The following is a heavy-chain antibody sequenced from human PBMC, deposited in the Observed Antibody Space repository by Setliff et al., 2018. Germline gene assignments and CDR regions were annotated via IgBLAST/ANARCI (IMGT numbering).Heavy chain of an antibody. J-gene: IGHJ5*02. CDR2: ISAYNGNT. CDR3: ARGRRGNYDFWSGYSNWFDP. CDR1: GYTFTGYY. Sequence: ASVKVSCKASGYTFTGYYMHWVRQAPGQGLEWMGWISAYNGNTNYAQKLQGRVTITRNTSISTAYMELSSLRSEDTAVYYCARGRRGNYDFWSGYSNWFDPWGQGTLVTVSS. D-gene: IGHD3-3*01. V-gene: IGHV1-8*03.